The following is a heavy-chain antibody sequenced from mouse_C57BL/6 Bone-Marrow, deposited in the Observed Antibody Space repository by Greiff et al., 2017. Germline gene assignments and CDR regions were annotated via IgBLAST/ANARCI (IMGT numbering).Heavy chain of an antibody. V-gene: IGHV14-4*01. Sequence: EVQLQQSGAELVRPGASVKLSCTASGFNIKDDYMHWVKQRPEQGLEWIGWIDPENGDTEYASKFQGKATITADTSSNTAYLQLSSLTSEETAVYYCTTIPNLFFAYWGQGTLVTVSA. D-gene: IGHD1-1*01. J-gene: IGHJ3*01. CDR1: GFNIKDDY. CDR2: IDPENGDT. CDR3: TTIPNLFFAY.